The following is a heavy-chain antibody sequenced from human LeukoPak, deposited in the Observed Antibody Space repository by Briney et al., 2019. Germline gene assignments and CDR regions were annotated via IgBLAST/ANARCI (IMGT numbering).Heavy chain of an antibody. V-gene: IGHV3-23*01. Sequence: PGGSLRLSCAASGFTFSSYAMSWVRQAPGKGLEWVSAISGSGGSTYYADSVKGRFTISRDNSKNTLYLQMNSLRAEDTAVYYCAKDSLGSSWYHPAGYFDCWGQGTLVTVSS. CDR2: ISGSGGST. D-gene: IGHD6-13*01. CDR3: AKDSLGSSWYHPAGYFDC. CDR1: GFTFSSYA. J-gene: IGHJ4*02.